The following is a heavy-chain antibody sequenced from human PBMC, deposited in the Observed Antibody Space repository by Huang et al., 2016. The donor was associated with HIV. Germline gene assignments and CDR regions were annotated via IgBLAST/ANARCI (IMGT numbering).Heavy chain of an antibody. Sequence: SGYYWEWIRQPPGKGLECVGSIFYTGTVYYNPSLKSRATISIGTSENRFSLNLTSVTAADTALYFCARHRTSSYIDSWGRGSLVTVSS. V-gene: IGHV4-39*01. CDR2: IFYTGTV. D-gene: IGHD3-10*01. CDR3: ARHRTSSYIDS. J-gene: IGHJ4*02. CDR1: SGYY.